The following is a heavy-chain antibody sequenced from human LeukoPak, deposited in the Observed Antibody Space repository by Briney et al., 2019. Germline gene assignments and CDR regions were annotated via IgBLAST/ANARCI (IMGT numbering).Heavy chain of an antibody. J-gene: IGHJ4*02. CDR2: INGDGSST. CDR3: ARVTSVTGTIFDY. Sequence: GGSLRLSCAASGFTFSSYAMSWVRQAPGKGLVWVSRINGDGSSTNYADSVKGRFTISRDNAKNTLYLQMSSLRAEDTAVYYCARVTSVTGTIFDYWGQGTLVTVSS. D-gene: IGHD1-7*01. CDR1: GFTFSSYA. V-gene: IGHV3-74*01.